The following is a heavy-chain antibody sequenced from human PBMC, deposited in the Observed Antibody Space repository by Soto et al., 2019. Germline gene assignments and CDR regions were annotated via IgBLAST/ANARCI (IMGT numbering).Heavy chain of an antibody. D-gene: IGHD5-12*01. V-gene: IGHV5-51*01. J-gene: IGHJ6*02. CDR1: GYSFTSYW. CDR2: IYPGYPDT. CDR3: ESLRRVATLGVFYGMDV. Sequence: GESLKISCKGSGYSFTSYWIGWVRQMPGKGLEWMGGIYPGYPDTRYSPSFQGQVTISADKSISTASLQWSSLKASDAAMNYCESLRRVATLGVFYGMDVWGQGTTVTVSS.